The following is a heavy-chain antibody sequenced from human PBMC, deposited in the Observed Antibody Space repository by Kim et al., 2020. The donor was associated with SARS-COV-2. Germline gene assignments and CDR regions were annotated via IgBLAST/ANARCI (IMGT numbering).Heavy chain of an antibody. Sequence: SVKVSCKASGGTFSSYAISWVRQAPGQGLEWMGGIIPIFGTANYAQKFQGRVTITADESTSTAYMELSSLRSEDTAVYYCAREERSSGSSDYWGQGTLVTVSS. CDR2: IIPIFGTA. CDR1: GGTFSSYA. V-gene: IGHV1-69*13. J-gene: IGHJ4*02. CDR3: AREERSSGSSDY. D-gene: IGHD6-19*01.